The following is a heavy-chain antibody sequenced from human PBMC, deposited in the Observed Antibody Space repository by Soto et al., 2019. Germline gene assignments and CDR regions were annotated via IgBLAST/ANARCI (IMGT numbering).Heavy chain of an antibody. CDR1: GFSFNNYA. CDR3: ATWHYYDNVGNWVANQAFDS. D-gene: IGHD3-22*01. Sequence: EVQLLQSGGGVVQPGGSLRLSCAVSGFSFNNYAMNWVRLAPGKGLEWVSSISGGGTGTYSADAVRGRFTISSDKSRNTVYLQMSSLRAEDTAVYYCATWHYYDNVGNWVANQAFDSWGQGSLVTVSS. CDR2: ISGGGTGT. J-gene: IGHJ4*02. V-gene: IGHV3-23*01.